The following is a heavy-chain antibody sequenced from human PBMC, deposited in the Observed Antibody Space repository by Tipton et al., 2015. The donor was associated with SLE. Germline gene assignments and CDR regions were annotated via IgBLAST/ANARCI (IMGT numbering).Heavy chain of an antibody. V-gene: IGHV4-59*01. CDR3: ARESSWDPLFDY. D-gene: IGHD6-13*01. J-gene: IGHJ4*02. Sequence: TLSLTCTVSGGSISSYYWSWIRQPPGKGLEWIGYIYYSGGTNYNPSLKSRVTISVDTSKTQFSLKLSSVTAADTAVYYCARESSWDPLFDYWGQGTLVTVSS. CDR1: GGSISSYY. CDR2: IYYSGGT.